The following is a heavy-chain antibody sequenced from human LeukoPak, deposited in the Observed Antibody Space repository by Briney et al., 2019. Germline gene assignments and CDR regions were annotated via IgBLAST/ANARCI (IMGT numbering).Heavy chain of an antibody. CDR2: ITSSSDYI. CDR1: GFSFSHYA. Sequence: KAGGSLRLSCAGSGFSFSHYAINWVRQAPTKGLEWVSSITSSSDYIYYADSVKGRFTISRDNAKNLLYLQMNSLRAEDTAVYYCAKLWTGTTSYWGQGTLVTVSS. D-gene: IGHD1-1*01. CDR3: AKLWTGTTSY. V-gene: IGHV3-21*01. J-gene: IGHJ4*02.